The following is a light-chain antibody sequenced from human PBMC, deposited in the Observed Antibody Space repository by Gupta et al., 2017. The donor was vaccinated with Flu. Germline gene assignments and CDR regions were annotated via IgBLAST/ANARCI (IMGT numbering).Light chain of an antibody. V-gene: IGLV1-51*01. CDR3: GTWDNSLSEMV. CDR2: DSH. CDR1: ASNIGLNY. Sequence: QSVLTQPPSVSAAPGQWVTISCSGSASNIGLNYVSWYQHLPGTAPKLLIYDSHKRPSGIADRFSGSKSGTSATLGITGLQTGDEADYYCGTWDNSLSEMVFGGGTKVTVL. J-gene: IGLJ2*01.